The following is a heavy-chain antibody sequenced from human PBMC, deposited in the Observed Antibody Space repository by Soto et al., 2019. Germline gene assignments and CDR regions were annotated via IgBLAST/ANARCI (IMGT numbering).Heavy chain of an antibody. V-gene: IGHV4-39*01. D-gene: IGHD2-8*01. J-gene: IGHJ6*02. CDR3: ARGPPKFSFIVPYGMDV. CDR2: IYTSGST. Sequence: QLQLQESGPGLVKPSETQSLTCTVSGGSISSTSYYWGWIRQPPGKGLEWIGSIYTSGSTYYNPSLKSRVTISVDTSNNQFSLELRSVTAADTAVYYCARGPPKFSFIVPYGMDVWGQGTTVTVSS. CDR1: GGSISSTSYY.